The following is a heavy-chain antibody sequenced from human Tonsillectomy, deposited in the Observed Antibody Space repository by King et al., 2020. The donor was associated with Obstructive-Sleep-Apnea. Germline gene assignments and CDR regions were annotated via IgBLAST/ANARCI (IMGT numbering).Heavy chain of an antibody. J-gene: IGHJ3*02. V-gene: IGHV5-10-1*01. D-gene: IGHD3-10*01. Sequence: QLVQSGAEVKKPGESLRISCKGSGYSFTSYWISWVRQMPGQGLEWMGRIDPSDSYTNYSPSFHGPVTISADKSISTAYLQWSSLKAPDTAMYYCARHYYGSGSYYGDAFDIWGQGTMVTVSS. CDR3: ARHYYGSGSYYGDAFDI. CDR2: IDPSDSYT. CDR1: GYSFTSYW.